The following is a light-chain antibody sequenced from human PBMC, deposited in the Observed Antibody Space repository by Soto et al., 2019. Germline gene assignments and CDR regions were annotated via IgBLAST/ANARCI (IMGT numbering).Light chain of an antibody. J-gene: IGLJ2*01. V-gene: IGLV2-14*01. CDR2: DVS. Sequence: QSALTQPASVSGSPGQSITISCTGTSSDVGTYNYVSWYQQHPGKAPKLIIYDVSTRPSGLSNCFSGSKSGNTASLTISGLQAEDEADYFCSSYASTSTLVVFGGGTKLTVL. CDR1: SSDVGTYNY. CDR3: SSYASTSTLVV.